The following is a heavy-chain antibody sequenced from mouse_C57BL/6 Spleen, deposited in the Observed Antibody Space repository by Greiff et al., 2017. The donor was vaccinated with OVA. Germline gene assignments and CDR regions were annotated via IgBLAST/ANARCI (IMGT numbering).Heavy chain of an antibody. CDR3: ARSYYGNPYYFDY. J-gene: IGHJ2*01. CDR2: IYPGSGST. Sequence: QVQLQQPGAELVKPGASVKMSCKASGYTFTSYWITWVKQRPGQGLEWIGDIYPGSGSTNYNEKFKSKATLIVDTSSSTAYMQLSSLTSEDSAVYYCARSYYGNPYYFDYWGQGTTLTVSS. D-gene: IGHD2-1*01. CDR1: GYTFTSYW. V-gene: IGHV1-55*01.